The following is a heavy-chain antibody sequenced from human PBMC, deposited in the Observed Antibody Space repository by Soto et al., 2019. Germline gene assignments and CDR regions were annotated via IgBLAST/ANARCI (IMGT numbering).Heavy chain of an antibody. CDR2: IFWDDDK. CDR3: AQRSRGYAFYFDQ. J-gene: IGHJ4*02. D-gene: IGHD5-12*01. Sequence: QITLKESGPTLVKPTQTLTLTCSFSGFSLSTRGVGVGWIRQPPGKALEWLALIFWDDDKWYSPSLRSRLTITDDTSEYQVVLTMPNMAPVDPATYFGAQRSRGYAFYFDQWGQGTLVSVSS. V-gene: IGHV2-5*02. CDR1: GFSLSTRGVG.